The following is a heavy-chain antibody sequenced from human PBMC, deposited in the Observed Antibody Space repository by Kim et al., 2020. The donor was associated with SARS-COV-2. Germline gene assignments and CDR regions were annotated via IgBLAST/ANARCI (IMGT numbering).Heavy chain of an antibody. CDR3: ARDRYDFWSGYYYGMDV. V-gene: IGHV6-1*01. Sequence: VKSRITINPDTSKNQFSLQLNSVTPEDTAVYYCARDRYDFWSGYYYGMDVWGQGTTVTVSS. D-gene: IGHD3-3*01. J-gene: IGHJ6*02.